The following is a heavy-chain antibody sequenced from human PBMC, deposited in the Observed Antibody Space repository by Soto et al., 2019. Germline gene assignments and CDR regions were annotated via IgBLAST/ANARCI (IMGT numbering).Heavy chain of an antibody. CDR2: IIPISGTA. D-gene: IGHD2-2*01. CDR3: ARSQGSSTSLEIYYYYYYGMDV. J-gene: IGHJ6*02. Sequence: QVQLVQSGAEVKKPGSSVKVSCKASGGTFSSYAISWVRQAPGQGLEWMGGIIPISGTANYAQKFQGRVTITADESTSTAYKEQISLRSEDTAVYYCARSQGSSTSLEIYYYYYYGMDVWGQGTTVTVSS. CDR1: GGTFSSYA. V-gene: IGHV1-69*01.